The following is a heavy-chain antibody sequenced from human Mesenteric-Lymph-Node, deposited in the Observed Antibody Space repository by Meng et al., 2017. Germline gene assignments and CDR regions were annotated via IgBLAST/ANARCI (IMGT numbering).Heavy chain of an antibody. V-gene: IGHV4-34*01. CDR2: INHSGST. D-gene: IGHD6-13*01. J-gene: IGHJ4*02. Sequence: VRPPQWGARLLQPSETLSLPCAVYCGSFSGYYWSWIRQPPGKGLEWIGEINHSGSTNYNPFLKSRVTISVDTSKNQFSLKLSSVTAADTAVYYCARGGLRRTFYIAAAGLPYDYWGQGTLVTVSS. CDR1: CGSFSGYY. CDR3: ARGGLRRTFYIAAAGLPYDY.